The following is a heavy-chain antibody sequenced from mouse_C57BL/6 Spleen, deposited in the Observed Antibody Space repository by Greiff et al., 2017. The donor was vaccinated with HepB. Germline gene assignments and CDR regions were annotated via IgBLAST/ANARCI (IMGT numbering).Heavy chain of an antibody. CDR2: INPSSGYT. Sequence: QVQLKESGAELAKPGASVKLSCKASGYTFTSYWMHWVKQRPGQGLEWIGYINPSSGYTKYNQKFKDKATLTAHKSSSTAYMQLSSLTYEDSAVYYCARSYDYDWGAWFAYWGQGTLVTVSA. CDR3: ARSYDYDWGAWFAY. D-gene: IGHD2-4*01. CDR1: GYTFTSYW. V-gene: IGHV1-7*01. J-gene: IGHJ3*01.